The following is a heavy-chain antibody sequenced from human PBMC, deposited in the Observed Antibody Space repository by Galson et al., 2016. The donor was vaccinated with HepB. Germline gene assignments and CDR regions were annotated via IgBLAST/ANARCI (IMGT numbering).Heavy chain of an antibody. CDR1: GVTVSNNY. CDR2: IYSGGDT. CDR3: ARNVPVTKFGF. V-gene: IGHV3-66*01. D-gene: IGHD3-9*01. Sequence: SLRLSCAASGVTVSNNYMSWVRQAPGKGLECVSLIYSGGDTYYADSVKGRFTISRDNSKNTVYLHMNSLRAEDTAVYYCARNVPVTKFGFWGQGTRVTVSS. J-gene: IGHJ4*02.